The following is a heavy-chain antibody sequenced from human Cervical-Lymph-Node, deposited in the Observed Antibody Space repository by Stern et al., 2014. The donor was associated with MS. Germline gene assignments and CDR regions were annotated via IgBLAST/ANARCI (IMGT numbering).Heavy chain of an antibody. CDR1: GGTFNNFA. CDR3: GRVNIVVVPATAPNYYYYGMDV. J-gene: IGHJ6*02. V-gene: IGHV1-69*01. D-gene: IGHD2-2*01. CDR2: STPVFETT. Sequence: VQLVQSGAEVKKPGSSVKVSCKASGGTFNNFAISWVRQAPGQGLEWMGGSTPVFETTDYAQKCQGRVTIAADESTGTAYMELNGLRADDTAVYYCGRVNIVVVPATAPNYYYYGMDVWGQGTTVTVSS.